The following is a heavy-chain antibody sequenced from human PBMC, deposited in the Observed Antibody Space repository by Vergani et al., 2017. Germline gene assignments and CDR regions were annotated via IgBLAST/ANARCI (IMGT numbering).Heavy chain of an antibody. CDR3: AKEYSGNYFSSFDS. CDR1: GFTFSSYA. CDR2: VSASGAST. V-gene: IGHV3-23*01. Sequence: EVQLLESGGTLVQPGGSLRLSCAASGFTFSSYAMIWVRQAPGKGLQWVSSVSASGASTYHADSVKGRISISRDNSKNTLYLQMNSLRAEDTAIYYCAKEYSGNYFSSFDSWGQGTLVTVSS. D-gene: IGHD3-22*01. J-gene: IGHJ4*02.